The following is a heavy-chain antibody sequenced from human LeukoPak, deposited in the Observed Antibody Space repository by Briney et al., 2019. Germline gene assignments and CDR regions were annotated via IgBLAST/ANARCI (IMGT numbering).Heavy chain of an antibody. CDR1: GFTFSRHS. CDR3: ARLKSIGDDDSSVYRPHDY. D-gene: IGHD3-22*01. CDR2: IKQDGSEI. Sequence: GGSLRLSCAASGFTFSRHSMTWVRQAPGKGLEWVANIKQDGSEIYYVDSVKGRFTISRDNAKNTLYLQMNSLRVEDTAVYYCARLKSIGDDDSSVYRPHDYWGQGSLVAVSS. J-gene: IGHJ4*02. V-gene: IGHV3-7*01.